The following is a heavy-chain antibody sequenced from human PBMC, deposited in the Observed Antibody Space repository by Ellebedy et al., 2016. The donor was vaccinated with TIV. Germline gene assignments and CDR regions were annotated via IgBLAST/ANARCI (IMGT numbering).Heavy chain of an antibody. Sequence: GESLKISCEASEFTFRSYSMNWVRQVPGKGLEWVANMRQDGGDKYYVDSVKGRFTISRDNAKSSLYLQMNSVRAEDTAVYYCATDGSYGDHLSPEHAFEIWGQGTMVAVSS. CDR2: MRQDGGDK. CDR3: ATDGSYGDHLSPEHAFEI. J-gene: IGHJ3*02. V-gene: IGHV3-7*01. CDR1: EFTFRSYS. D-gene: IGHD1-26*01.